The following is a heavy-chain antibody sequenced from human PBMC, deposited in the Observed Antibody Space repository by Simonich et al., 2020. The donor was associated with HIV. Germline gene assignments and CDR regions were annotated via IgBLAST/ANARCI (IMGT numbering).Heavy chain of an antibody. CDR2: INHRGST. CDR1: GGSFSGYD. J-gene: IGHJ1*01. Sequence: QVQLQQWGAGLLKPSETLSLTCAVYGGSFSGYDWSWIRQPPGKGLEWIGEINHRGSTNYNPSLKSRVTISVDTSKNQFSLKLSSVTAADTAVYYCARLTAGGLGEYFQHWGQGTLVTVSS. V-gene: IGHV4-34*01. D-gene: IGHD6-13*01. CDR3: ARLTAGGLGEYFQH.